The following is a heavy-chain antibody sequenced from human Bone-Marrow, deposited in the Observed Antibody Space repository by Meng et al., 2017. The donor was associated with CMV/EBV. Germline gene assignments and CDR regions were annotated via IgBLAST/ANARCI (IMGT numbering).Heavy chain of an antibody. Sequence: KVSCKGSGYRFTDYWIAWVRQMPGKGLEWMGIFYPGDSDTRYSPSFQGQVTISADKSIDTAYLQWSRLKASDTAVYYCARALGYCFNTTCWHLQLHYGLDVWGQGTTVTVSS. D-gene: IGHD2-2*01. CDR1: GYRFTDYW. J-gene: IGHJ6*02. CDR2: FYPGDSDT. CDR3: ARALGYCFNTTCWHLQLHYGLDV. V-gene: IGHV5-51*01.